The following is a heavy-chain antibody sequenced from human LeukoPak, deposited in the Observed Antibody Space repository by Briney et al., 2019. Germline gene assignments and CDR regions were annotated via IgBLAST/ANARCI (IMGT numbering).Heavy chain of an antibody. CDR1: VYTFSIHH. Sequence: ASVTVSFTTSVYTFSIHHIHWVRQAPGQGLEWMRWINPSSGDTKYAQNFQDRVIMTRDTSISTAYMDLSRLSSDDTAIYYCARAGHDSSGYSFRLDYWGQGTLVTVSS. V-gene: IGHV1-2*02. D-gene: IGHD3-22*01. CDR3: ARAGHDSSGYSFRLDY. CDR2: INPSSGDT. J-gene: IGHJ4*02.